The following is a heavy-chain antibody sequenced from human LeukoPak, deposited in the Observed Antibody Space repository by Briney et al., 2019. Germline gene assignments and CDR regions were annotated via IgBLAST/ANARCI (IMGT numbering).Heavy chain of an antibody. CDR2: IYYSGST. Sequence: PSETLSLTCTVSGGSISSYYWSWIRQPPGKGLEWIGYIYYSGSTNYNPSLKSRVTISVDTSKNQFSLKLSSVTAADTAVYYCARLPSRTLGADYWGQGTLVTVSS. CDR3: ARLPSRTLGADY. V-gene: IGHV4-59*08. CDR1: GGSISSYY. D-gene: IGHD3-16*01. J-gene: IGHJ4*02.